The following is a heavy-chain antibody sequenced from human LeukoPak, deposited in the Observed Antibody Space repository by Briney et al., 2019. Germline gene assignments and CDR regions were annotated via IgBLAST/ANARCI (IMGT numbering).Heavy chain of an antibody. CDR2: IYYSGST. CDR3: ASLTTVVNDSDY. Sequence: SETLSLTCTVSGGSISSYYWSWIRQPPGKGLEWIGYIYYSGSTNYNPSLKSRVTISVDRSKNQFSLKLSSVTAADTAVYYCASLTTVVNDSDYWGQGTLVTVSS. CDR1: GGSISSYY. D-gene: IGHD4-23*01. J-gene: IGHJ4*02. V-gene: IGHV4-59*12.